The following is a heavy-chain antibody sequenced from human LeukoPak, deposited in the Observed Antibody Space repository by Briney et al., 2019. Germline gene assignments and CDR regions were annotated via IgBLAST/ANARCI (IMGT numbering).Heavy chain of an antibody. CDR3: ASSARSPPAFDY. D-gene: IGHD2-2*01. J-gene: IGHJ4*02. CDR1: GFTFSGYG. CDR2: IYHSGST. Sequence: KPGGSLILSCAASGFTFSGYGMHWVRQAPGKGLEWIGEIYHSGSTNYNPSLKSRVTISVDKSKNQFSLKLSSVTAADTAVYYCASSARSPPAFDYWGQGTLVTVSS. V-gene: IGHV4-4*02.